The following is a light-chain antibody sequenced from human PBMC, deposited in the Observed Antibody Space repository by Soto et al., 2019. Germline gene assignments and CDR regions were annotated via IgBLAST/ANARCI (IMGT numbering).Light chain of an antibody. CDR2: DTD. CDR1: SSNIGASY. V-gene: IGLV1-51*01. J-gene: IGLJ3*02. CDR3: GAWDSSLRVVL. Sequence: QSVLTQPPSMSAAPGQKITISCSGSSSNIGASYVFWYQQFPGTAPKLLIYDTDKRPSGSPDRFSGSKSGTSATLGITRLQTGDEADYYCGAWDSSLRVVLFGVGTKLTVL.